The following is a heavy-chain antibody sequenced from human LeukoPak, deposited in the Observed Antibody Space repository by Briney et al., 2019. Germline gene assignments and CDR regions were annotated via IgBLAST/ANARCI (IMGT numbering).Heavy chain of an antibody. J-gene: IGHJ4*02. D-gene: IGHD6-19*01. CDR3: AKYSSGWYVQYYFDY. Sequence: GESLKISCAASGFTFSSYAMSWVRQAPGKGLEWVSAISGSGGSTYYADSVKGRFTISRDNSKNTLYLQMNSLRAEDTAVYYCAKYSSGWYVQYYFDYWGQGTLVTVSS. CDR2: ISGSGGST. V-gene: IGHV3-23*01. CDR1: GFTFSSYA.